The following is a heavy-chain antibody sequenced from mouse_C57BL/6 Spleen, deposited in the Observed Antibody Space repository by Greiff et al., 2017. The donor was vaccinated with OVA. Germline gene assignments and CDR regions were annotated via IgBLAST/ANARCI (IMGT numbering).Heavy chain of an antibody. CDR1: GYTFTSYW. D-gene: IGHD1-1*01. CDR3: ARCDYGSSSWFAY. J-gene: IGHJ3*01. CDR2: IDPSDSYT. V-gene: IGHV1-69*01. Sequence: QVQLQQPGAELVMPGASVKLSCKASGYTFTSYWMHWVKQRPGQGLEWIGEIDPSDSYTNYNQKFKGKSTLTVEKSSSTAYMQLSSLTSEDSAVYYCARCDYGSSSWFAYWGQGTLVTVSA.